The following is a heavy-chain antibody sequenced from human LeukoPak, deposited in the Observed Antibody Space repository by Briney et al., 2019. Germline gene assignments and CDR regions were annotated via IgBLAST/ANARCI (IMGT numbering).Heavy chain of an antibody. V-gene: IGHV3-48*01. CDR2: ISRSSTSI. Sequence: PGGSLRLSCTASAFTLSTYNMNWVRQAPGKGLEWVSYISRSSTSIYYADSVKGRFTISRDNSKNTLYLQMNSLRAEDTAVYYCAKVTYSSSSAGWFDPWGQGTLVTVSS. CDR1: AFTLSTYN. D-gene: IGHD6-6*01. CDR3: AKVTYSSSSAGWFDP. J-gene: IGHJ5*02.